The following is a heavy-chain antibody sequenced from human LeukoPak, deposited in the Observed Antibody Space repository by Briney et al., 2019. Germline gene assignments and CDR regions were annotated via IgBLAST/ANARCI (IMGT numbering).Heavy chain of an antibody. CDR2: IFYSGNT. CDR3: ARHRMPDALASAFDY. Sequence: SETLSLTCTVSGGPISSSGLYWDWIRQPPGKGLEWIGAIFYSGNTYYNPSLKSRVTISVDTSKNQFSLKLSSVTAADTAVYYCARHRMPDALASAFDYWGQGTLVTVSS. J-gene: IGHJ4*02. D-gene: IGHD2-15*01. CDR1: GGPISSSGLY. V-gene: IGHV4-39*01.